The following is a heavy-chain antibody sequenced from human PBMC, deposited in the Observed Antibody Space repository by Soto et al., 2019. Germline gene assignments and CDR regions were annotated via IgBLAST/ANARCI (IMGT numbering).Heavy chain of an antibody. D-gene: IGHD6-19*01. J-gene: IGHJ6*02. CDR3: ASLAVAGHYYYYGMDV. CDR1: GGSISSSSYY. CDR2: IYYSGST. Sequence: SETLSLTCTVSGGSISSSSYYWGWIRQPPGKGLEWIGSIYYSGSTYYNPSLKSRVTISVDTSKHQFSLKLSSVTAADTAVFYCASLAVAGHYYYYGMDVWGQGTTVTVSS. V-gene: IGHV4-39*01.